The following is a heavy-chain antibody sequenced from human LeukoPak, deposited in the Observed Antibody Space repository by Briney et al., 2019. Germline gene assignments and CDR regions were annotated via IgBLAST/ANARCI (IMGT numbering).Heavy chain of an antibody. CDR2: IKSKTDGGTT. CDR1: GFTFSNAW. CDR3: TTEEVVPAATPPYYYYYGMDV. Sequence: GGSLRLSCAASGFTFSNAWMSWVRQAPGKGLEWVGRIKSKTDGGTTDYAAPVKDRFTISRDDSKNTLYLQMNSLKTEDTAVYYCTTEEVVPAATPPYYYYYGMDVWGQGTTVTVSS. V-gene: IGHV3-15*01. D-gene: IGHD2-2*01. J-gene: IGHJ6*02.